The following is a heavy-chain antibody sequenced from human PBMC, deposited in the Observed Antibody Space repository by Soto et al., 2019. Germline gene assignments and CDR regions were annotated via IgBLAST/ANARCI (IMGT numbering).Heavy chain of an antibody. V-gene: IGHV1-69*01. CDR1: GGTFSIYT. CDR2: SA. CDR3: AREWPPDIALFDP. Sequence: QVQLVQSGAEVKKPGSSVKVSCKASGGTFSIYTISWVRQAPGQGLEWMGGSANSAQKFQGRLTVTADESTSTVYLELRNLTSEDTAVYYCAREWPPDIALFDPWGQGTRVRVSS. J-gene: IGHJ5*02. D-gene: IGHD2-15*01.